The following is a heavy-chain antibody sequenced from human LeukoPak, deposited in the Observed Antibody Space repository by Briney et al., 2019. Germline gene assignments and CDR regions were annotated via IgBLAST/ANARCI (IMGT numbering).Heavy chain of an antibody. J-gene: IGHJ4*02. Sequence: ASVKVSCKASGGTFISYAISWVRQAPGQGLEWMGGIIPIFGTANYAQKFQGRVTITADESTSTAYMELSSLRSEDTAVYYCARDRLPQWELPGRAFDYWGQGTLVTVSS. CDR2: IIPIFGTA. V-gene: IGHV1-69*01. CDR1: GGTFISYA. D-gene: IGHD1-26*01. CDR3: ARDRLPQWELPGRAFDY.